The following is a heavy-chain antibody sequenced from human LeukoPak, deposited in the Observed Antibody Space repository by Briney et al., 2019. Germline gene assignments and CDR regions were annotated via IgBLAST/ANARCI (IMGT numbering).Heavy chain of an antibody. Sequence: GGSLRLSCAASGLTFSSHWMHWVRQAPGKGPVWVSRITNDGSSTTYADSVKGRFTISRDNSKNTLYLQMNSLRAEDTAVYYCARDLGDVSRVVAATRLIAYYFDYWGQGTLVTVSS. J-gene: IGHJ4*02. CDR2: ITNDGSST. D-gene: IGHD2-15*01. CDR1: GLTFSSHW. V-gene: IGHV3-74*01. CDR3: ARDLGDVSRVVAATRLIAYYFDY.